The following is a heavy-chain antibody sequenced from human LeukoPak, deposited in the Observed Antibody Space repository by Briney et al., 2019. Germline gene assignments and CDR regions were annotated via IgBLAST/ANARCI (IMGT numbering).Heavy chain of an antibody. CDR3: ARTDGTTDYDILTGYFGGDAFDI. V-gene: IGHV1-46*01. J-gene: IGHJ3*02. CDR1: GYTFTSYY. D-gene: IGHD3-9*01. CDR2: INPSGGST. Sequence: ASVKVSCKASGYTFTSYYKHWVRQAPGQGLEWMGIINPSGGSTSYAQKFQGRVTMTRDMSTSTVYMELSSLRSEDTAVYYCARTDGTTDYDILTGYFGGDAFDIWGQGTMVTVSS.